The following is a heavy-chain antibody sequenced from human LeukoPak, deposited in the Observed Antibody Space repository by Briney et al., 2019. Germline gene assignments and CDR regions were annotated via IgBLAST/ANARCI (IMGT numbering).Heavy chain of an antibody. CDR3: AREGSRWVGFDY. CDR1: GGSISSHY. V-gene: IGHV4-59*11. Sequence: TLSLTCTVSGGSISSHYWNWIRQPPGKGLEWIGYIYYSGSTNYNPSLKSRVTISLDTSKSQFSLKLSSVTAADTAVYYCAREGSRWVGFDYWGQGTLVTVSS. CDR2: IYYSGST. J-gene: IGHJ4*02. D-gene: IGHD1-26*01.